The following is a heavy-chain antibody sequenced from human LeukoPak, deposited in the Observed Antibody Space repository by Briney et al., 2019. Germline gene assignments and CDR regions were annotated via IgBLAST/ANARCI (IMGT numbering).Heavy chain of an antibody. CDR2: MNPKSGNT. CDR1: GYPFSNYD. Sequence: SSVKVSCKASGYPFSNYDINWVRQARGQGLEWMGWMNPKSGNTGYGQKFQGRVTMTRVTSITTAYMELRSLRSDDTAVYYCTKASLAFGTKYFDPWGQGTLVTVSS. D-gene: IGHD3-10*01. J-gene: IGHJ5*02. V-gene: IGHV1-8*01. CDR3: TKASLAFGTKYFDP.